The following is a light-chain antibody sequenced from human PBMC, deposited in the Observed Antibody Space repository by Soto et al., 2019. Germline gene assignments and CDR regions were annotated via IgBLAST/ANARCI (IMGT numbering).Light chain of an antibody. V-gene: IGKV3-11*01. CDR3: QQRSNWPRT. J-gene: IGKJ1*01. Sequence: LVLTQSPATLSLSRGKITGLWCRASQNISNYLIWYQQKPGQAPRLLIYDVSNRATGIPARFSGSGSGTDFTLTISSLEPEDFAVYYCQQRSNWPRTFGQGTKVDIK. CDR2: DVS. CDR1: QNISNY.